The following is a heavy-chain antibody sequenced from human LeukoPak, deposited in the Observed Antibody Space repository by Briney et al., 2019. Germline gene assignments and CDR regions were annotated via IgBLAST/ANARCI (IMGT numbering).Heavy chain of an antibody. D-gene: IGHD2-15*01. CDR2: IYYSGST. Sequence: PSETLSLTCTVSGGSVSSGSYYWSWIRQPPGKGLEWIGYIYYSGSTNYNASLKSRVTISVDTSKNQFSLKLSSVTAADTAVYYCARSPNCSGGSCYWYYFDCWGQGTLVTVSS. J-gene: IGHJ4*02. CDR1: GGSVSSGSYY. V-gene: IGHV4-61*01. CDR3: ARSPNCSGGSCYWYYFDC.